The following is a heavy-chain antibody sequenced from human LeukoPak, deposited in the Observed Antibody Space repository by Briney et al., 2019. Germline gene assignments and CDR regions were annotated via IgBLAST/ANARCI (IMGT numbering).Heavy chain of an antibody. CDR2: IKQDGSEK. Sequence: GGSLRLSCAASGFTFSSYAMSWVRQAPGKGLEWVANIKQDGSEKYYVDSVKGRFTISRDNAKNSLYLQMNSLRAEDTAVYYCARKVSYSSSWYHYYYGMDVWGQGTTVTVSS. V-gene: IGHV3-7*01. J-gene: IGHJ6*02. CDR1: GFTFSSYA. D-gene: IGHD6-13*01. CDR3: ARKVSYSSSWYHYYYGMDV.